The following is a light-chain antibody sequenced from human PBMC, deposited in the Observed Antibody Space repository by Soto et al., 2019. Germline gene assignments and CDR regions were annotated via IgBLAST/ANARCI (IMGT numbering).Light chain of an antibody. CDR2: DTS. CDR1: QSVSSY. V-gene: IGKV3-11*01. J-gene: IGKJ2*01. Sequence: EIVLTQSPVTLSLSPGERATLSCRASQSVSSYLAWYQQKPGQAPRLLIYDTSNRATGIPARFSGSGSGTDFTPTISSLEPEDFAVYYCQQRSNWPPMYTFGQGTKLEIK. CDR3: QQRSNWPPMYT.